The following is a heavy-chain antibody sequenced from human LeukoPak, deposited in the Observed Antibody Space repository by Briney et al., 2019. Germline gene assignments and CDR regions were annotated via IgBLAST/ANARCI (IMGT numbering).Heavy chain of an antibody. CDR2: INWNGGST. Sequence: GGSLRLSCGASGFNFDDYGMSWVRQTPGKGLEWVSGINWNGGSTRYADSVKGRFTISRDNAKNSVYLQMNSLRAEDTALYYCAKLSGSYSDTLTFDYWGQGTLVTVSS. J-gene: IGHJ4*02. CDR3: AKLSGSYSDTLTFDY. CDR1: GFNFDDYG. D-gene: IGHD3-10*01. V-gene: IGHV3-20*04.